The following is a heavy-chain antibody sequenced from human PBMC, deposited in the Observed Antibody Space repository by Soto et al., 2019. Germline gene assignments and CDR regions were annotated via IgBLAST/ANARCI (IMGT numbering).Heavy chain of an antibody. CDR1: GGTFSSYA. D-gene: IGHD6-13*01. V-gene: IGHV1-69*13. CDR3: ARVSSSSSTIDY. J-gene: IGHJ4*02. Sequence: SVKVSCKASGGTFSSYASSWVRQAPGQGLEWMGGIIPIFGTANYAQKFQGRVTITADESTSTAYMELSSLRSEDTAVYYCARVSSSSSTIDYWGQGTLVTVSS. CDR2: IIPIFGTA.